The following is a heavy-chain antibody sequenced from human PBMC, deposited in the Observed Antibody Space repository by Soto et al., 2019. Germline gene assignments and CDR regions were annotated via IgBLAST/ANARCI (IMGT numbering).Heavy chain of an antibody. CDR2: ISAYNGNT. CDR3: ARDLHIYDFWSGYYRPHDDAFDI. V-gene: IGHV1-18*01. CDR1: GYTFTSYG. D-gene: IGHD3-3*01. Sequence: GSSVKVSCKASGYTFTSYGISWVRQAPGQGLEWMGWISAYNGNTNYAQKLQGRVTMTTDTSTSTAYMELRSLRSDDTAVYYCARDLHIYDFWSGYYRPHDDAFDIWGQGTKVTV. J-gene: IGHJ3*02.